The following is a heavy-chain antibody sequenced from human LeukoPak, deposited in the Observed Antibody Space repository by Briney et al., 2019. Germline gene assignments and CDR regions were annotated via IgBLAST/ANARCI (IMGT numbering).Heavy chain of an antibody. CDR2: INPNSGGT. D-gene: IGHD3-22*01. CDR3: ARPGSHSSGYYGWENWFDP. CDR1: GYTFTGYY. J-gene: IGHJ5*02. V-gene: IGHV1-2*02. Sequence: ASVKVSCKASGYTFTGYYMHWVRQAPGQGLEWMGWINPNSGGTNYAQKFQGRVTMTRDTSISTAYMELSRLRSDDTAVYYCARPGSHSSGYYGWENWFDPWGQGTLVTVSS.